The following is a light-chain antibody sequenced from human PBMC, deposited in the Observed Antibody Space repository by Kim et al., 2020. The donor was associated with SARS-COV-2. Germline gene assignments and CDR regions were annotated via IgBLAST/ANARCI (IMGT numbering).Light chain of an antibody. CDR1: SSNIGSNY. Sequence: ELTQPPSASGTPGQRVTISCSGSSSNIGSNYVYWYQQLPGTAPKLLIYRNNQRPSGIPDRFSGSKSGTSASLAISGLRSEDEADYYCAAWDDSLSGPVFGGGTQLTVL. CDR2: RNN. J-gene: IGLJ2*01. CDR3: AAWDDSLSGPV. V-gene: IGLV1-47*01.